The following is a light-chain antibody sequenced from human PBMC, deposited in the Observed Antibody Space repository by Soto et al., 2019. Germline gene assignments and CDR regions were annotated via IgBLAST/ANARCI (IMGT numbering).Light chain of an antibody. CDR1: QSVSSN. CDR3: QQYNNWPPWT. Sequence: DIVMTQSPATLSVSPGERAILSCRASQSVSSNLAWYQQKPGQAPRLLIYGASTRATGIPARFSGSGSGTEFTLTISSLQSEDFAVYYCQQYNNWPPWTFGQGTKVDIK. V-gene: IGKV3-15*01. J-gene: IGKJ1*01. CDR2: GAS.